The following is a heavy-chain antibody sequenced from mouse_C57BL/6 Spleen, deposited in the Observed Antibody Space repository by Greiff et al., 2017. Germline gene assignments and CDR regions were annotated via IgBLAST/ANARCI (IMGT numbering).Heavy chain of an antibody. CDR2: NLPGSGST. D-gene: IGHD1-1*01. Sequence: QVQLQQSGAELMKPGASVKLSCKATGYTFTGYWIEWVKQRPGHGLEWIGENLPGSGSTNYNEKFKGKATFTADTSSNTAYMQLSSLTTEDSAIYYCARGAIYYYGSSLFDYWGQGTTLTVSS. CDR3: ARGAIYYYGSSLFDY. J-gene: IGHJ2*01. V-gene: IGHV1-9*01. CDR1: GYTFTGYW.